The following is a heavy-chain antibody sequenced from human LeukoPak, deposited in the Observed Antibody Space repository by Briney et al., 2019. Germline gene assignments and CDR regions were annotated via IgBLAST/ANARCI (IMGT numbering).Heavy chain of an antibody. V-gene: IGHV3-23*01. CDR3: AKHLGSHSFLFYYMDV. CDR1: EFTFSRFA. CDR2: LSGSGGAT. D-gene: IGHD2/OR15-2a*01. J-gene: IGHJ6*03. Sequence: GGSLRLSCEASEFTFSRFAMSCIRQPPGTGLEWVSTLSGSGGATYYADSVKGRFTTSRDNSKDTLYLQMDNLRADDTAVYYCAKHLGSHSFLFYYMDVWGKGTSVIVSS.